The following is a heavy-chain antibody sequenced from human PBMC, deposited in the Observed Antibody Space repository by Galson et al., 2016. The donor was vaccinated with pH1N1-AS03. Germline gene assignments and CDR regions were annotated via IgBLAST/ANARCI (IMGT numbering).Heavy chain of an antibody. Sequence: QSGAEVKKPGESLKVSCKASGYTFTDYWIAWVRQMPGKGLEWMGIIHPDDSDSICNPSFQGHVTISLDKSITTAFLQWSSLKASDTATYFCAKGVHAFSLWGQGTMVTVSS. V-gene: IGHV5-51*03. CDR2: IHPDDSDS. CDR1: GYTFTDYW. CDR3: AKGVHAFSL. D-gene: IGHD6-6*01. J-gene: IGHJ3*01.